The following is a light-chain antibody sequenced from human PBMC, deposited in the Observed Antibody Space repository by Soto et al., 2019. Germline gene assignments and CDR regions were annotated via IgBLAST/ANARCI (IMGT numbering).Light chain of an antibody. CDR2: GTS. CDR3: KQSGSSRSG. V-gene: IGKV3-20*01. Sequence: VLHQSPCTLSLSPGERATLSCRASQCVSGSYLPWYQEKPGQAPRLLIYGTSSRGTAIPDRVRGGGSGGDFTLPVSRLDPQASSLYNCKQSGSSRSGFG. J-gene: IGKJ3*01. CDR1: QCVSGSY.